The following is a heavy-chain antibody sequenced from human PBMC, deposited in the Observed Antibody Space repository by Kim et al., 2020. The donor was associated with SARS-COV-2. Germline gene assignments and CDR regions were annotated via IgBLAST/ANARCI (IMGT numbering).Heavy chain of an antibody. CDR3: ASGYTTYNWFDP. J-gene: IGHJ5*02. CDR1: GGSISSSSYY. CDR2: IYYSGST. V-gene: IGHV4-39*01. D-gene: IGHD6-13*01. Sequence: SETLSLTCTVSGGSISSSSYYWGWIRQPPGKGLEWIGSIYYSGSTYYNPSLKSRVTISVDTSKNQFSLKLSSVTAADTAVYYCASGYTTYNWFDPWGQGTLVTVSS.